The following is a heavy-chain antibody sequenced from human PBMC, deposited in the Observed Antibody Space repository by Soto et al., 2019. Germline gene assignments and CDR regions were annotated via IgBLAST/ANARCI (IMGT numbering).Heavy chain of an antibody. V-gene: IGHV4-38-2*01. Sequence: ASETLSLTCDVSVEPMTGGYYWGWIRQSPGKGLEWIGSIHYGGTTYHNPPLRSRLAISIDTSKNQVPLRLSSVTAADTALYYCARGWYYVEFWGHGTLVTVSS. CDR1: VEPMTGGYY. CDR2: IHYGGTT. CDR3: ARGWYYVEF. J-gene: IGHJ4*01. D-gene: IGHD2-15*01.